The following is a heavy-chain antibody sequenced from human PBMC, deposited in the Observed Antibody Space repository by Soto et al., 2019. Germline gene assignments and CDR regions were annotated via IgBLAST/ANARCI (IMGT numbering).Heavy chain of an antibody. CDR3: AEDQGAGDCCGAFDV. CDR2: ISYDEKNK. V-gene: IGHV3-30*18. CDR1: AFIFNTYG. J-gene: IGHJ3*01. Sequence: QVQLVKSGGGVVQPGRSLRLACEVPAFIFNTYGLHWVRQAPGKGLERVAVISYDEKNKYYVDSVKGRFTISRDKSRSKLYLQMNSLRAEDTAMYYCAEDQGAGDCCGAFDVWGQGTLVTVSA. D-gene: IGHD2-21*02.